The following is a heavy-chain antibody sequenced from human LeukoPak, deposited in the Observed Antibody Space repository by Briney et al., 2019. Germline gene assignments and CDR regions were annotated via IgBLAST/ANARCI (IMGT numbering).Heavy chain of an antibody. CDR2: IKEDGSVK. CDR1: EFTLSNYW. Sequence: HTGGSLRLSCAASEFTLSNYWLSWVRQAPGKGLEWVANIKEDGSVKNYVASVKGRFTISRDNAKNSLYLQMNSLRAEDTAVYYCAREVPGGSSWFDYWGQGTLVTVS. J-gene: IGHJ4*02. V-gene: IGHV3-7*01. D-gene: IGHD6-13*01. CDR3: AREVPGGSSWFDY.